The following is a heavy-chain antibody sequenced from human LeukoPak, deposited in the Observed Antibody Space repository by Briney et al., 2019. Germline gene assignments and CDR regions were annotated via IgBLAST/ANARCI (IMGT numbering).Heavy chain of an antibody. Sequence: PSETLSLTCTVSGGSISSSSYYWGWIRQPPGKGLEWIGSIYYSGSTYYNPSLKSRVTISVDTSKNQFSLKLSSVTAADTAVYCCARIALMTYFDYWGQGTLVTVSS. J-gene: IGHJ4*02. D-gene: IGHD3-16*01. CDR2: IYYSGST. CDR1: GGSISSSSYY. CDR3: ARIALMTYFDY. V-gene: IGHV4-39*07.